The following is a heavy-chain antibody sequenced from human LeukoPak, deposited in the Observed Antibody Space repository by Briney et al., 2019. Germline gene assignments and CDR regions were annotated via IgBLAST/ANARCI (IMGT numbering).Heavy chain of an antibody. CDR3: ARVVVGAMGAFDI. J-gene: IGHJ3*02. CDR1: GGSLSSGGYY. D-gene: IGHD1-26*01. Sequence: SQTLSLTCTVSGGSLSSGGYYWSCIRQPPGKGLEWLGYIYHSGSTYYNPSLKSRFTISVDSSKNQFSLKLSSLTAADTAVYYCARVVVGAMGAFDICGQGTMVTVSS. CDR2: IYHSGST. V-gene: IGHV4-30-2*01.